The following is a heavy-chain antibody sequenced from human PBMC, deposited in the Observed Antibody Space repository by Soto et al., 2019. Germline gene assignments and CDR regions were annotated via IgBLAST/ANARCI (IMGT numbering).Heavy chain of an antibody. V-gene: IGHV3-64D*08. Sequence: GGSLRLSCSASGFTFSSYAMHWVRQAPGKGLEYVSAISSNGGSTYYADSVKGRFTISRDNSKNTLYLQMSSLRAEDTAVYYCVKGPVLGYCSITSCYRSNYCMDFCGQGTTVTVSS. J-gene: IGHJ6*02. CDR1: GFTFSSYA. CDR3: VKGPVLGYCSITSCYRSNYCMDF. D-gene: IGHD2-2*01. CDR2: ISSNGGST.